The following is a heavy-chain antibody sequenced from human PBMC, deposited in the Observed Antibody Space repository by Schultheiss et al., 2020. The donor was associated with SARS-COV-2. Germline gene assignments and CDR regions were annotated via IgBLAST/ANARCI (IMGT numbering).Heavy chain of an antibody. CDR3: ARDQDGGDFDY. CDR1: GFTFSSYG. V-gene: IGHV3-33*01. J-gene: IGHJ4*02. CDR2: IWYDGSNK. D-gene: IGHD3-10*01. Sequence: GGFLRLSCAASGFTFSSYGMHWVRQAPGKGLEWVAVIWYDGSNKYYADSVKGRFTISRDTSKNTLYLQMNSLRAEDTAVYYCARDQDGGDFDYWGQGTLVTVYS.